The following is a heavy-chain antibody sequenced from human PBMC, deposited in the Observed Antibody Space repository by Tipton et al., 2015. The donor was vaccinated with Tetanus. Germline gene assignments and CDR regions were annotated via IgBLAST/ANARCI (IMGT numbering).Heavy chain of an antibody. V-gene: IGHV4-61*01. D-gene: IGHD1-26*01. CDR2: TYYSGST. CDR1: GASIGSISYY. CDR3: ARDRHPYRISGAFRGNDALDI. Sequence: TLSLTCTVSGASIGSISYYWSWIRQPPGKGLEWIGYTYYSGSTGYNPSLKSRVTISIDSSKNQFSLKLTSVTAADTAVYYCARDRHPYRISGAFRGNDALDIWGPGALVTVSS. J-gene: IGHJ3*02.